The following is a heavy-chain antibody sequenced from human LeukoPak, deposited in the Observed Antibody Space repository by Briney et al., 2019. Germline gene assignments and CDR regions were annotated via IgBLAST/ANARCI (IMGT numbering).Heavy chain of an antibody. CDR3: ARERPNYYDSSGYFDY. V-gene: IGHV3-33*01. D-gene: IGHD3-22*01. Sequence: GGSLRLSCAASGFTFSSYGMHWVRQAPGKGLEWVAVIWYDGSNKYYADSVKGRFTISRDNSKNTLYLQMNSLRAEDTAVYYCARERPNYYDSSGYFDYWGQGTLVTVSS. CDR2: IWYDGSNK. CDR1: GFTFSSYG. J-gene: IGHJ4*02.